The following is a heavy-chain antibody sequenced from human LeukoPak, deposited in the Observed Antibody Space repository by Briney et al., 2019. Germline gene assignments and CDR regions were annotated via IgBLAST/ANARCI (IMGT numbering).Heavy chain of an antibody. CDR2: IRSKTDNYAT. CDR1: GFTFSGST. V-gene: IGHV3-73*01. D-gene: IGHD3-10*01. J-gene: IGHJ4*02. CDR3: TGGSGSYSDY. Sequence: GGSLRLSCAASGFTFSGSTMHWVRQASGKGLEGVGRIRSKTDNYATAYAASVKGRFTISRDDSKNTAYLQMNSLKTEDTAVYYCTGGSGSYSDYWGQGTLVTVSS.